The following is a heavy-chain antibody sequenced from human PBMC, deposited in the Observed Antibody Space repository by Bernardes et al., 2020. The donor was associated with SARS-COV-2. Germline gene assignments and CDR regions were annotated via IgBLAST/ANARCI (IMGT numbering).Heavy chain of an antibody. CDR3: ALQRGTDYYYDGMDV. Sequence: SLRLSCAASGFTFSSYGMHWVRQAPGKGLEWVAGISYDGSNKYYADSVKGRFTISRDNSKNTLYLQMNSLRAEDTAVYYCALQRGTDYYYDGMDVWGQGTTVTVSS. V-gene: IGHV3-30*03. CDR1: GFTFSSYG. CDR2: ISYDGSNK. D-gene: IGHD1-1*01. J-gene: IGHJ6*02.